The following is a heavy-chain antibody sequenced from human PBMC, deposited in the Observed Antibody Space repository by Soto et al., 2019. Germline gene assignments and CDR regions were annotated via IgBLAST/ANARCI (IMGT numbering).Heavy chain of an antibody. D-gene: IGHD3-3*01. J-gene: IGHJ6*02. CDR2: ISCYNGKT. V-gene: IGHV1-18*01. Sequence: QVQVVQSGDEVKETGASVRVSCKTSGYSFTAYGISWVRQAPGQGLEWMGWISCYNGKTKYAQKVQGRVHMTTETSTSTAYMEVRGLRSDDTAIYYCARDAPPPELRFMEWHNYDYNGMDFWGQGTTVTVSS. CDR1: GYSFTAYG. CDR3: ARDAPPPELRFMEWHNYDYNGMDF.